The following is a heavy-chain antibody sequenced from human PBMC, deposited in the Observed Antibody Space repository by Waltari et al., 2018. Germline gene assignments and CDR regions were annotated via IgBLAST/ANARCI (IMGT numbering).Heavy chain of an antibody. D-gene: IGHD3-3*01. CDR3: ATDRGLSDFWIGSY. J-gene: IGHJ4*02. CDR2: LDPEDGET. V-gene: IGHV1-24*01. CDR1: GYTLTEVS. Sequence: QVQLVQSGAEVKKPGASVKVSCKVSGYTLTEVSIHWGRQAPGKGLEWMGGLDPEDGETIYAQMFQGRVTMTDDTSTDTAYMELSSLRSEDTAVYYCATDRGLSDFWIGSYWGQGTLVTVSS.